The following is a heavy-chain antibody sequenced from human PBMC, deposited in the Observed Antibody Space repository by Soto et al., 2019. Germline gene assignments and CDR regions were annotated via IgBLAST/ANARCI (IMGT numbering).Heavy chain of an antibody. D-gene: IGHD3-22*01. Sequence: ASVKVPCKGSGYTFGRDGMHWGRQAPGQGLEWLAWINAINGEKKYSQRFQGRINLSRDTSANTAYLQLRSLRFEDTAVYYCARSGGYFFTFDGWG. J-gene: IGHJ4*01. CDR3: ARSGGYFFTFDG. CDR2: INAINGEK. V-gene: IGHV1-3*01. CDR1: GYTFGRDG.